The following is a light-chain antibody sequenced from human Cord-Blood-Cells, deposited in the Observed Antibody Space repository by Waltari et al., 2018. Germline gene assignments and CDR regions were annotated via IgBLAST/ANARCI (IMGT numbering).Light chain of an antibody. J-gene: IGLJ3*02. Sequence: QAVLTQPASLSASPGASASLTCTLRSGINVGTYRIYWYQQKPGSPPQYLLRYKSDSDNQKGSGVPSRFSGSKEGSANAGILRISGLQSEDDADYYCMIWHSSAWVFGGGTKLTVL. V-gene: IGLV5-45*01. CDR1: SGINVGTYR. CDR2: YKSDSDN. CDR3: MIWHSSAWV.